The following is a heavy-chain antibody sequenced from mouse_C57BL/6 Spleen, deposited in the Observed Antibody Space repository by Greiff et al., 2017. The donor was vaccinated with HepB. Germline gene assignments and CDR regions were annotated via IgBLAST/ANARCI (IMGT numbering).Heavy chain of an antibody. Sequence: QVQLQQPGAELVRPGTSVKLSCKASGYTFTSYWMHWVKQRPGQGLEWIGVIDPSDSYTNYNQKFKGKATLTVDTSSNTAYMQLSSLTSEDSAVYYCASGDYEGYFDVWGTGTTVTVSS. CDR1: GYTFTSYW. CDR2: IDPSDSYT. CDR3: ASGDYEGYFDV. V-gene: IGHV1-59*01. J-gene: IGHJ1*03. D-gene: IGHD2-4*01.